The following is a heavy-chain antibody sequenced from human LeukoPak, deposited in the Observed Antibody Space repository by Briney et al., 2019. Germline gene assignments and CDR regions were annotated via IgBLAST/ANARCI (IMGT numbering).Heavy chain of an antibody. D-gene: IGHD6-13*01. J-gene: IGHJ4*02. CDR2: IDPSDSYT. Sequence: GESLKISCKGSGYSFTSYWISWVRQMPGKGLEWMGRIDPSDSYTNYSPSFQGHVTISADKSISTAYLQWSSLKASDTAMYYCAGQPIAAAGTGSMDYWGQGTLVTVSS. V-gene: IGHV5-10-1*01. CDR3: AGQPIAAAGTGSMDY. CDR1: GYSFTSYW.